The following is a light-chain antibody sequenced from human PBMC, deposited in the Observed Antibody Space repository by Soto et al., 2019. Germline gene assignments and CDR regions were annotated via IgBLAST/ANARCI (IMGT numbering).Light chain of an antibody. J-gene: IGLJ2*01. Sequence: QSALTQPASVSGSPGQSITISCTGSSSDVGGYDYVSWFQQHPGKATKLIIYDVGNRPSGISNRFPGSKSGNTASLTIYGLQDEDEADYYCSSYTGGSTVVFGGGTKLTVL. CDR2: DVG. CDR3: SSYTGGSTVV. V-gene: IGLV2-14*01. CDR1: SSDVGGYDY.